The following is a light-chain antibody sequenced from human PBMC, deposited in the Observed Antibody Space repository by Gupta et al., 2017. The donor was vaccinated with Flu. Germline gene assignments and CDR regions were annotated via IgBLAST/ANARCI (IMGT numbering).Light chain of an antibody. J-gene: IGKJ2*01. V-gene: IGKV4-1*01. CDR3: QQYYSTPYN. Sequence: DIVMTESPDYLAVSLGERATINCKASQSRLYSSNNKNYFAWYQQKPGQPPKLLFYWASTREYGVPDRFSGSGSGTDFTRTISSLQAEDMAVYYCQQYYSTPYNFGQGTKLEIK. CDR1: QSRLYSSNNKNY. CDR2: WAS.